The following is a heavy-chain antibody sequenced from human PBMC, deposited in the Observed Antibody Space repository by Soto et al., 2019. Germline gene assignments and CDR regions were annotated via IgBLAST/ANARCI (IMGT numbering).Heavy chain of an antibody. V-gene: IGHV1-69*13. CDR2: IIPIFGTA. Sequence: ASVKVSCKASGGTFSSYAIGWVRQAPGQGLEWMGGIIPIFGTANYAQKFQGRVTITADESTSTAYMELSSLRSEDTAVYYCARRAGQQGFDYWGQGTLVTVSS. CDR1: GGTFSSYA. J-gene: IGHJ4*02. CDR3: ARRAGQQGFDY. D-gene: IGHD3-10*01.